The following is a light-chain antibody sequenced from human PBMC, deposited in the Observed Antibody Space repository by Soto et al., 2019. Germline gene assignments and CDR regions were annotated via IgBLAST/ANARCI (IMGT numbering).Light chain of an antibody. CDR3: QQYETYSGT. CDR2: RAS. J-gene: IGKJ3*01. V-gene: IGKV1-5*03. CDR1: QIINTW. Sequence: DIQMTQSPSSLSSSVGDRVTITCRASQIINTWLAWYQQKPGKAPKLLIYRASTLVNGVPSRFSGSGSGTEFTLTISSLQPDDFSIYYCQQYETYSGTFGPGTKVDI.